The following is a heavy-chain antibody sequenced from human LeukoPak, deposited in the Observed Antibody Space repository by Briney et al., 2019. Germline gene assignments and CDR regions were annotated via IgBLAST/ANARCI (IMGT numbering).Heavy chain of an antibody. CDR1: GGSISSYY. CDR3: AREEMLGYCSSTSCYSPYYFDY. J-gene: IGHJ4*02. CDR2: IYYSGST. D-gene: IGHD2-2*02. Sequence: PSETLSLTCTVYGGSISSYYWSWIRQPPGKGLEWIGYIYYSGSTNYNPSLKSRVTISVDTSKNQFSLKLSSVTAADTAVYYCAREEMLGYCSSTSCYSPYYFDYWGQGTLVTVSS. V-gene: IGHV4-59*01.